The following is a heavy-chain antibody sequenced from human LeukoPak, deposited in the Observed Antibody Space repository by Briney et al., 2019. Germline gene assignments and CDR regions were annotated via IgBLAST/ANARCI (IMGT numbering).Heavy chain of an antibody. Sequence: SETLSLICTLSGGSISSSSYYWGWIRQPPGRGLEWFGGIYYSECTYYNASLKSRVTISVVTSKNQFSLKLSSVTAADTAVYYCARDTTVTYTMDVWGKGTTVTVST. V-gene: IGHV4-39*07. CDR2: IYYSECT. CDR1: GGSISSSSYY. CDR3: ARDTTVTYTMDV. J-gene: IGHJ6*04. D-gene: IGHD4-17*01.